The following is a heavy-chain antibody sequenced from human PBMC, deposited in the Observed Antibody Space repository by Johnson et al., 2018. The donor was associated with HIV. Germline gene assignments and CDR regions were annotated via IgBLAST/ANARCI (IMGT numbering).Heavy chain of an antibody. V-gene: IGHV3-7*01. CDR3: ARVRGWIQHAGFGI. J-gene: IGHJ3*02. Sequence: VQLVESGGGLVQPGGSLRLSCAASGFTFSSYAMSWVRQAPGKGLEWVANIKQDGSEKYYVDSVKGRFTISRDNSNNTLYLQMDSLGAEDTDVYYCARVRGWIQHAGFGIWGQGTMVTVSS. CDR1: GFTFSSYA. CDR2: IKQDGSEK. D-gene: IGHD5-24*01.